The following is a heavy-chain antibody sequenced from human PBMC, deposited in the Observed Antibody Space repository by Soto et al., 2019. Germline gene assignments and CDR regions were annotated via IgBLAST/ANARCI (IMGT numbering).Heavy chain of an antibody. J-gene: IGHJ4*02. V-gene: IGHV4-34*01. CDR1: GGSFSGYY. Sequence: KPSETLSLTCAVYGGSFSGYYWSWIRQPPGKGLEWIGEINHSGSTNYNPSLKSRVTISVDTSKNQFSLKLSSVTAADTAVYYCARGQGDGYPYFDYWGQGTLVTVSS. D-gene: IGHD5-12*01. CDR2: INHSGST. CDR3: ARGQGDGYPYFDY.